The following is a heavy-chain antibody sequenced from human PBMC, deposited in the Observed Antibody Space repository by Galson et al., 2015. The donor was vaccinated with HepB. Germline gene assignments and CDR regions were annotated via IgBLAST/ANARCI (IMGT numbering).Heavy chain of an antibody. CDR1: GFTFTTYA. CDR3: AKDNGDFWSGYYHFDY. V-gene: IGHV3-23*01. Sequence: SLRLSCADSGFTFTTYAMSWVRQAPGKGLEWVSTISGSDNRTYYAASVKGRFTISRDNSKNTLYLQMNSLRAEDTAVYYCAKDNGDFWSGYYHFDYWGQGTLVTVSS. D-gene: IGHD3-3*01. CDR2: ISGSDNRT. J-gene: IGHJ4*02.